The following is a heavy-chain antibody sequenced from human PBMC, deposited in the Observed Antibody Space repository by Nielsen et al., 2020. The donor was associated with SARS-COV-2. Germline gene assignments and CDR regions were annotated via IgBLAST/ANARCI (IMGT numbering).Heavy chain of an antibody. CDR1: GFTFSSYS. CDR2: ISSSSSTI. Sequence: GESLKISCAASGFTFSSYSMNWVRQAPGKGLEWVSSISSSSSTIYYADSVKGRFTISRDNAKNSLYLQMNSLRAEDTAVYYCASPSPVTTAPMDVWGKGTTVTVSS. V-gene: IGHV3-48*04. D-gene: IGHD4-17*01. J-gene: IGHJ6*03. CDR3: ASPSPVTTAPMDV.